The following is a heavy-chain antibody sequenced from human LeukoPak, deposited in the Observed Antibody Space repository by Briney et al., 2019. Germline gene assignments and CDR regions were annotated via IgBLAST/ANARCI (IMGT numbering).Heavy chain of an antibody. CDR3: ARYVPVKTGTTSASFDY. CDR2: INQSGST. J-gene: IGHJ4*02. CDR1: GGSFSDYD. V-gene: IGHV4-34*01. Sequence: SETLSLTCAVYGGSFSDYDWSGLRQPPGKGREWVGEINQSGSTNFTPSLKSGVSISIDTSKSQFSLNLRSLTAADTAVYYCARYVPVKTGTTSASFDYWGQGALVTVSS. D-gene: IGHD1-1*01.